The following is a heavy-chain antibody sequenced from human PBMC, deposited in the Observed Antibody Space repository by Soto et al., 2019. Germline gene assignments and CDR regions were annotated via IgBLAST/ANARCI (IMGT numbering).Heavy chain of an antibody. Sequence: QVQLEESGPGLVKPSETLSLACSVSGASVTTYYWNWIRQPPGKRLEWIGHMYYGGNTDYNPSLKGRVSFSVDTSKNQFSLNLTSLTAADTAVYHCATGRGGYATPYWGQGILVVVSS. J-gene: IGHJ4*02. D-gene: IGHD5-12*01. CDR1: GASVTTYY. CDR2: MYYGGNT. V-gene: IGHV4-59*02. CDR3: ATGRGGYATPY.